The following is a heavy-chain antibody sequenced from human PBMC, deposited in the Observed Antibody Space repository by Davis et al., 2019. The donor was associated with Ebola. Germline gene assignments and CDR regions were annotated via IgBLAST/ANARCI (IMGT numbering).Heavy chain of an antibody. Sequence: PGGSLTLSCAVSGLTFSNHWMAWVRQAPGKGLEWVANIKPDGSATSYLDSVKGRFAISRDNAKNSLDLQMNTLKGGDTAVYYCASSGGGHWGQGALVIVTS. V-gene: IGHV3-7*03. CDR1: GLTFSNHW. CDR3: ASSGGGH. D-gene: IGHD1-1*01. J-gene: IGHJ4*02. CDR2: IKPDGSAT.